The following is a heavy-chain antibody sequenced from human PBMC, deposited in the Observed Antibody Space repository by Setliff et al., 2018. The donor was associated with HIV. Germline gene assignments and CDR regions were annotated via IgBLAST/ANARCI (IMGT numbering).Heavy chain of an antibody. D-gene: IGHD3-9*01. CDR1: GASISSYY. CDR3: ARQTWEYYDTLTGYYRSPKNFDS. Sequence: SETLSLTCTVSGASISSYYWSWIRQPPGKGLEWIGYIYTSGSTNYNPSLKSRVTISVDTSKNQFSLKLSSVTAPDTAIYYCARQTWEYYDTLTGYYRSPKNFDSWGQGTLVTVSS. J-gene: IGHJ4*02. CDR2: IYTSGST. V-gene: IGHV4-4*09.